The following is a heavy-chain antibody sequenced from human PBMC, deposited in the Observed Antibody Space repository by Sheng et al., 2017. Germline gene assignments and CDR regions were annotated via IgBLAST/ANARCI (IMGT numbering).Heavy chain of an antibody. Sequence: EAQLVESGGGLIQPGGSLRLSCAASGFTFSSYWMHWVRQAPGKGLVWVSRINSDGGFATYADSAEGRFTTSRNNARNTLYLQMNGLRAEDTAVYYCVRESGIAGTTGRTGDAFDVWGQGTKVTVSS. J-gene: IGHJ3*01. V-gene: IGHV3-74*01. D-gene: IGHD1-1*01. CDR2: INSDGGFA. CDR3: VRESGIAGTTGRTGDAFDV. CDR1: GFTFSSYW.